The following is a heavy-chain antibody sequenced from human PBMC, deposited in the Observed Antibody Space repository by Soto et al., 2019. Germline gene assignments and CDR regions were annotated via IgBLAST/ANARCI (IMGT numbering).Heavy chain of an antibody. CDR1: GFTFSSYG. Sequence: VGSPGLSCAASGFTFSSYGMHWVRQAPGKGLEWVAVIWYDGSNKYYADSVKGRFTISRDNSKNTLYLQMNSLRAEDTAVYYCARDRQCSGLYYRAYCGLEGWGQRTTVTV. CDR2: IWYDGSNK. D-gene: IGHD6-19*01. V-gene: IGHV3-33*01. CDR3: ARDRQCSGLYYRAYCGLEG. J-gene: IGHJ6*02.